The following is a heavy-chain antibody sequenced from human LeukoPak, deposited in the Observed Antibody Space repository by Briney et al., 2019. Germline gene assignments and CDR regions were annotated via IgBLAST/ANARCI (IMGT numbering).Heavy chain of an antibody. CDR2: IYYSGST. CDR3: ASGGLVVPGLDYYYGMDV. CDR1: GFTFSDHY. J-gene: IGHJ6*02. V-gene: IGHV4-59*08. Sequence: LRLSCAASGFTFSDHYMDWVRQAPGKGLEWIGYIYYSGSTNYNPSLKSRVTISVDTSKNQFSLKLSSVTAADTAVYYCASGGLVVPGLDYYYGMDVWGQGTTVTVSS. D-gene: IGHD2-2*01.